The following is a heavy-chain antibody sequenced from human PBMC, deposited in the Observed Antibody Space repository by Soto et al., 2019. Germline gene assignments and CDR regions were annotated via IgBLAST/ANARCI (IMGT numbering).Heavy chain of an antibody. CDR2: ISYDGSNK. CDR1: GFTFSSYG. J-gene: IGHJ6*02. CDR3: AKDSIRAVAGPPQYYYYGMDV. Sequence: GGSLRLSCAASGFTFSSYGMHWVRQAPGKGLEWVAVISYDGSNKYYADSVKGRFTISRDNSKNTLYLQMNSLRAEDTAVYYCAKDSIRAVAGPPQYYYYGMDVWGQGTTVTVSS. D-gene: IGHD6-19*01. V-gene: IGHV3-30*18.